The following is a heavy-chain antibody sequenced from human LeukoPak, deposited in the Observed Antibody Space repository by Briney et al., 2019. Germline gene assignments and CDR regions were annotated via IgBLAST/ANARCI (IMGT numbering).Heavy chain of an antibody. V-gene: IGHV1-2*06. J-gene: IGHJ6*02. CDR3: ARGEHIAARPARHYYYGMDV. Sequence: ASVKVSCKASGYTFTCYYMHWVRQAPGQGLEWMGRINPNSGGTNYAQKVQGRVTMTRDTYNSTAYMELSRLRSDDTAVYYCARGEHIAARPARHYYYGMDVWGQGTTVTVSS. CDR2: INPNSGGT. D-gene: IGHD6-6*01. CDR1: GYTFTCYY.